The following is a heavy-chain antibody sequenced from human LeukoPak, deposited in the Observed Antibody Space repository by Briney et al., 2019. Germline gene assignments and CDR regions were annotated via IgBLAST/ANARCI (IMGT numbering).Heavy chain of an antibody. Sequence: SETLSLTCAVYGGSFSGYYWSWIRQPPGKGLEWIGEINHSGSTNYNPSLKSRVTILVDTSKNQFSLKLSSVTAADTAVYYCARHGTITMVRGRLRYYYMDVWGKGATVTISS. CDR1: GGSFSGYY. V-gene: IGHV4-34*01. CDR3: ARHGTITMVRGRLRYYYMDV. J-gene: IGHJ6*03. CDR2: INHSGST. D-gene: IGHD3-10*01.